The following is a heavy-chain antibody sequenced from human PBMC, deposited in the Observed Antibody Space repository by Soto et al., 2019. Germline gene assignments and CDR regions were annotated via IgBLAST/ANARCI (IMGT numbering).Heavy chain of an antibody. CDR2: ISYDGSNK. D-gene: IGHD6-19*01. Sequence: GGSLRLSCAASGFTFSSYAMHWARQAPGKGLEWVAVISYDGSNKYYADSVKGRFTISRDNSKNTLYLQMNSLRAEDTAVYYCARVPPVAGMRGYFDYWGQGTLVTVSS. CDR1: GFTFSSYA. V-gene: IGHV3-30-3*01. J-gene: IGHJ4*02. CDR3: ARVPPVAGMRGYFDY.